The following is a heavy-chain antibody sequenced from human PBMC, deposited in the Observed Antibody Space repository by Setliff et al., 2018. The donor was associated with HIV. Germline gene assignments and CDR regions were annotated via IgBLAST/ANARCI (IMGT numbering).Heavy chain of an antibody. Sequence: PSETLSLTCTVSGGSISSSSYYWSWIRQPAGKGLEWIGSIYYSGSTYYNPSLKSRVTISVDTSKNQFSLKLSSVTAADTAVYYCARVPTQGDYGSDAFDIWGQGTMVTVSS. CDR2: IYYSGST. CDR3: ARVPTQGDYGSDAFDI. CDR1: GGSISSSSYY. V-gene: IGHV4-39*07. J-gene: IGHJ3*02. D-gene: IGHD4-17*01.